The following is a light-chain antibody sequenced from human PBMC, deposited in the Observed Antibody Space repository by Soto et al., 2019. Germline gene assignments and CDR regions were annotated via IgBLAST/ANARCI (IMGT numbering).Light chain of an antibody. CDR1: SSNIGSHT. V-gene: IGLV1-44*01. CDR3: AAWDDSLNGVV. J-gene: IGLJ2*01. CDR2: SNT. Sequence: QTVVTQPPSASGTPGQTIAISCSGGSSNIGSHTVNWYQQLPGTAPRLLIYSNTQRPSGVPDRFSGSKSGTSASLAISGLQSEYEGDYYCAAWDDSLNGVVFGLGTKVIVL.